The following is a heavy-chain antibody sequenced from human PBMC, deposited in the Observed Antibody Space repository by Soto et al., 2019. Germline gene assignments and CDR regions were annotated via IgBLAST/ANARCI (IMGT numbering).Heavy chain of an antibody. J-gene: IGHJ4*02. CDR3: ARGALPGPTHFDY. CDR1: GGSISSSNW. D-gene: IGHD1-7*01. V-gene: IGHV4-4*02. CDR2: IYHSGST. Sequence: QVQLQESGPGLVKPSGTLSLTCAVSGGSISSSNWWSWVRQPPGKGLEWIGEIYHSGSTNYNPSLKSRVTISVAKSKHPSSLKLSSVTAADPAVYYCARGALPGPTHFDYWGQGTLVTVSS.